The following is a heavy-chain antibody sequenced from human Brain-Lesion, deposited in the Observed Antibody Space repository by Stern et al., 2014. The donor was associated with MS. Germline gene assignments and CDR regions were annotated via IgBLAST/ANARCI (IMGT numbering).Heavy chain of an antibody. J-gene: IGHJ6*02. CDR1: GFAFSAYS. CDR3: ARDRFPGTTGYYYGMDV. V-gene: IGHV3-21*01. CDR2: MSSSGNYI. D-gene: IGHD1-7*01. Sequence: EVQLVQSGGGLVKPGGSLRLSCAASGFAFSAYSMNWVRQGPGKGLEWISYMSSSGNYIYYADSVMGRFTISRDNAKNSLYLQMNSLGAEDTALYFCARDRFPGTTGYYYGMDVWGQGTTVTVSS.